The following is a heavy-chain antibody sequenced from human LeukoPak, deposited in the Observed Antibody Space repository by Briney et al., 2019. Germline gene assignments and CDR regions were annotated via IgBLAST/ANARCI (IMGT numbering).Heavy chain of an antibody. V-gene: IGHV4-34*01. CDR2: INHSGST. D-gene: IGHD3-3*01. Sequence: SETLSLTCAVYGGSFSGYYWSWIRQPPGKGLEWIGEINHSGSTNYNPSLKSRVTISVDTSKNQFSLKLSSVTAADTAVYYCARRALLFGVVKGAIDPWGQGTLVTVSS. J-gene: IGHJ5*02. CDR1: GGSFSGYY. CDR3: ARRALLFGVVKGAIDP.